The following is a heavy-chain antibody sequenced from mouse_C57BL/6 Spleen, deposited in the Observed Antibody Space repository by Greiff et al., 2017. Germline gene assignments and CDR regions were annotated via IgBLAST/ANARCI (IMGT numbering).Heavy chain of an antibody. V-gene: IGHV1-64*01. D-gene: IGHD1-1*01. J-gene: IGHJ1*03. CDR2: IHPNSGST. Sequence: VQLQQPGAELVKPGASVKLSCKASGYTFTSYWMHWVKQRPGRGLEWIGMIHPNSGSTNYNEKFKSKATLTVDKSSSTAYMQLSSLTSEDSAVYYCARGRITTVVATDWYFDVWGTGTTVTVSS. CDR1: GYTFTSYW. CDR3: ARGRITTVVATDWYFDV.